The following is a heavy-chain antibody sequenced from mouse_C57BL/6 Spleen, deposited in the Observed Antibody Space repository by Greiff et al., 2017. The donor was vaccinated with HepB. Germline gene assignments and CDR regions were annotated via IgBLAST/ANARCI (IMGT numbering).Heavy chain of an antibody. CDR1: GYAFSSYW. CDR3: ARRGGTAQATEFYFDY. J-gene: IGHJ2*01. CDR2: IYPGDGDT. Sequence: QVQLQQSGAELVKPGASVKISCKASGYAFSSYWMNWVKQRPGKGLEWIGQIYPGDGDTNYNGKFKGKATLTADKSSSTAYMQLSSLTSEDSAVYFCARRGGTAQATEFYFDYWGQGTTLTVSS. D-gene: IGHD3-2*02. V-gene: IGHV1-80*01.